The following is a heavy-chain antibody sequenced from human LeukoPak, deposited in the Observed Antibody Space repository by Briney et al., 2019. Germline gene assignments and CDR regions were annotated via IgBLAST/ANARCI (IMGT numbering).Heavy chain of an antibody. V-gene: IGHV4-34*01. Sequence: SETLSLTCAVSGGSVSGYYWSWIRQPPGKGPEWIGKISHSGSTNYNPSLKSRVTISVDTSTNQFSLNLSSVTAADTAVYYCAISANAFDIWGQGTMVTVSS. CDR1: GGSVSGYY. CDR2: ISHSGST. CDR3: AISANAFDI. J-gene: IGHJ3*02.